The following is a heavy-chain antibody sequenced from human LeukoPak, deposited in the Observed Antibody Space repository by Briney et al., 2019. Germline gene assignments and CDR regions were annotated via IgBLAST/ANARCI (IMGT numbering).Heavy chain of an antibody. CDR2: IYYSGST. V-gene: IGHV4-31*03. Sequence: SETLSLTCTVSGDSISSGGYYWSWIRQHPGKGLEWIGYIYYSGSTYYNPSLKSRVTISVDTSKNQFSLKLSSVTAADTAVYYCARGVSRDGYIYWGQGTLVTVSS. D-gene: IGHD5-24*01. CDR1: GDSISSGGYY. CDR3: ARGVSRDGYIY. J-gene: IGHJ4*02.